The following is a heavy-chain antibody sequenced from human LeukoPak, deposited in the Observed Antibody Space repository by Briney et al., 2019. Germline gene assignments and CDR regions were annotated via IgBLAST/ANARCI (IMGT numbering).Heavy chain of an antibody. CDR1: GFTFSSYE. J-gene: IGHJ4*02. V-gene: IGHV3-48*03. CDR3: ARDERLLSFLK. D-gene: IGHD3-3*01. CDR2: ISSSGGTI. Sequence: GGSLRLSCAASGFTFSSYEMNWVRQAPGEGLEWVSYISSSGGTINYADSVKGRFTISRDNTKNSLYLQMNSLRAEDTAIYYCARDERLLSFLKWGQGTLVTVSS.